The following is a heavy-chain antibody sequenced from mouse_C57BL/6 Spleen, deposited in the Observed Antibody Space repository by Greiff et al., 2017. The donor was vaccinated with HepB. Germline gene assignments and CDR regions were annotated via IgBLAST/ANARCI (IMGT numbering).Heavy chain of an antibody. V-gene: IGHV1-72*01. J-gene: IGHJ1*03. D-gene: IGHD2-3*01. CDR2: IDPNSGGT. CDR1: GYTFTSYW. CDR3: ARSDGYYGNWYFDV. Sequence: VQLQQPGAELVKPGASVKLSCKASGYTFTSYWMHWVKQRPGRGLGWIGRIDPNSGGTKYNEKFKSKATLTVDKPSSTAYMQLSSLTSEDSAVYYCARSDGYYGNWYFDVWGTGTTVTVSS.